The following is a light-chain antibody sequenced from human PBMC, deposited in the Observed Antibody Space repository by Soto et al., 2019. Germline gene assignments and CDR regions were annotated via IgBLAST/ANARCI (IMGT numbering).Light chain of an antibody. CDR2: EVS. CDR1: SSDVGGYNY. Sequence: QSALTQPASVSGSPGQSITISCTGISSDVGGYNYVSWYQQHPGKAPKLIIFEVSYRPSGISNRFSASKSGDTASLTISGLQADDEADYYCCSYTDSRTHIFGSGTKV. J-gene: IGLJ1*01. CDR3: CSYTDSRTHI. V-gene: IGLV2-14*01.